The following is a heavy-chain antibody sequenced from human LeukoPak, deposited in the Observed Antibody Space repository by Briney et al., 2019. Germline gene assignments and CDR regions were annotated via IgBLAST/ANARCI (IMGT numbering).Heavy chain of an antibody. J-gene: IGHJ4*02. CDR2: ISTSGSTI. CDR3: ATSRGSWPDYFDY. D-gene: IGHD6-13*01. Sequence: GGSLRLSCAASRFTFSSYSMNWVRQAPGKGLDWVSYISTSGSTIYYADSVKGRFTISTDNAKNSLYLQMNSLRAEDTAVYYCATSRGSWPDYFDYWGQGTLVTVSS. V-gene: IGHV3-48*04. CDR1: RFTFSSYS.